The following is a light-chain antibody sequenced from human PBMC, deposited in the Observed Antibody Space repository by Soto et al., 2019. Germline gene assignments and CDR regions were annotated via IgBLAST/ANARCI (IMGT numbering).Light chain of an antibody. J-gene: IGKJ5*01. CDR1: QSVSSN. CDR2: GIS. CDR3: QQYNNWPPIT. Sequence: EIVMTQSPVTLSVSPGERATLSCRASQSVSSNLAWYQQKPGQAPSLLIYGISNRATGIPDRFSGSGSGTEFTLTISSLQSEDFAVYYCQQYNNWPPITFGQGTRLEIK. V-gene: IGKV3D-15*01.